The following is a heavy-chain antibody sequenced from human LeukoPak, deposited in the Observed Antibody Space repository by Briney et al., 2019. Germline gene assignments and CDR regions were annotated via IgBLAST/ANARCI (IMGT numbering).Heavy chain of an antibody. CDR2: ISSSGSTI. Sequence: GGSLRLSCAASGFTFSDYYMSWIRQAPGKGLEWVSYISSSGSTIYYADSVKGRFTISRDNAKNSLYLQMNSLRAEDTAAYYCARDLSVTRAAAGTDYWGQGTLVTVSS. D-gene: IGHD6-13*01. J-gene: IGHJ4*02. CDR1: GFTFSDYY. CDR3: ARDLSVTRAAAGTDY. V-gene: IGHV3-11*04.